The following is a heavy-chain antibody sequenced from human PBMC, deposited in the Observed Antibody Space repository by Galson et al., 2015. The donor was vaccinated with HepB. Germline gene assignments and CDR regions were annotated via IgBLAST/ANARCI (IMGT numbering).Heavy chain of an antibody. Sequence: SPRLSCAASGFTFSSYTMHWVRQAPGKGLEWVAVISYDGSNKYYADSVKGRFTISRDNSKNTLYLQLNSLRAEDTAVYYCARRERYSGAYDYWGQGTLVTVSS. J-gene: IGHJ4*02. CDR2: ISYDGSNK. V-gene: IGHV3-30*04. CDR1: GFTFSSYT. CDR3: ARRERYSGAYDY. D-gene: IGHD5-12*01.